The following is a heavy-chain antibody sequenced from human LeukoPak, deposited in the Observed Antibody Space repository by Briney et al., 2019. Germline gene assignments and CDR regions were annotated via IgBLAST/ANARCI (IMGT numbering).Heavy chain of an antibody. CDR2: ISGSGGST. CDR1: GFTFSSYA. V-gene: IGHV3-23*01. J-gene: IGHJ4*02. Sequence: PGGSLRLSCAASGFTFSSYAMSWVRQAPGKGLEWVSAISGSGGSTYYADSVKGRFAISRDNSKNTLYLQMNSLRAEDTAVYYCAKDSPNWGSPRWFDYWGQGTLVTVSS. CDR3: AKDSPNWGSPRWFDY. D-gene: IGHD7-27*01.